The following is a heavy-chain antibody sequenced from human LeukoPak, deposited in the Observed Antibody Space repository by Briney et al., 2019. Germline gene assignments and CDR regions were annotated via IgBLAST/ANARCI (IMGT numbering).Heavy chain of an antibody. CDR1: GFTFSSYG. CDR2: ISYDGSNK. CDR3: ARDRGYFDN. J-gene: IGHJ4*02. Sequence: GRSLRLSCAASGFTFSSYGMHWVRQAPGKGLEWVAVISYDGSNKYYADSVKGRFTISRDNVQNSLYLQMNSLRAEDTAMYYCARDRGYFDNWGQGTLVTVSS. V-gene: IGHV3-30*03.